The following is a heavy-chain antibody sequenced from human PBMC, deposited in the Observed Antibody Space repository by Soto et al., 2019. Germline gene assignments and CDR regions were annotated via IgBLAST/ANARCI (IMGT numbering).Heavy chain of an antibody. Sequence: SVKVSCKASGFTFTSSAVQWVRQARGQRLEWIGWIVVGSGNTNYAQKFQERVTITRDMSTSTAYMELRSLRSEDTAVYYCARDVIGHDNYETIGYYFDHWGPGTLVTVSS. CDR2: IVVGSGNT. J-gene: IGHJ4*02. CDR3: ARDVIGHDNYETIGYYFDH. CDR1: GFTFTSSA. D-gene: IGHD3-16*01. V-gene: IGHV1-58*01.